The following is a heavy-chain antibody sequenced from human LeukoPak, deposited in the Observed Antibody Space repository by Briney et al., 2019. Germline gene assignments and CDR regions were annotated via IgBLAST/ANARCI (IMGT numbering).Heavy chain of an antibody. CDR2: IIYIFGTA. CDR1: GGTFSSYT. J-gene: IGHJ3*02. D-gene: IGHD2-21*02. CDR3: ARAGIVVVTGGGAFDI. V-gene: IGHV1-69*06. Sequence: ASVKVSCKASGGTFSSYTINWVRQAPGQGLEWMGGIIYIFGTANYAQKFQGRVTITADKSTSTAYMELSSLRSEDTAVYYCARAGIVVVTGGGAFDIWGQGTMVTVSS.